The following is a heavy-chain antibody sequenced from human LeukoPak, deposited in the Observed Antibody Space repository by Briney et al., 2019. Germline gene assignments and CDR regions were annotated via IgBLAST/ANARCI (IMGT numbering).Heavy chain of an antibody. CDR2: IYYSGST. D-gene: IGHD2-2*01. V-gene: IGHV4-31*03. CDR1: GGSISSGGYY. CDR3: AREEGYCSSTSCYNWFDP. Sequence: KPSETLSLTCTVSGGSISSGGYYWSWIRQHPGKGLEWIGYIYYSGSTYYNPSLKSRVTISVDTSKNQFSLKLSSVTAADTAVYYCAREEGYCSSTSCYNWFDPWGQGTLVTVST. J-gene: IGHJ5*02.